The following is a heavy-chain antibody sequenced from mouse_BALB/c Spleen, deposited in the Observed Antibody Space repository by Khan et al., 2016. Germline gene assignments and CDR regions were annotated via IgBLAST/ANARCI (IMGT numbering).Heavy chain of an antibody. V-gene: IGHV14-3*02. CDR2: IDPANGNT. J-gene: IGHJ3*01. D-gene: IGHD2-1*01. CDR3: ARIYSGGAY. Sequence: VQLQQSGADLVKPGASVKLSCTASGFNIKDTYIHWVKQRPEQALEWIGRIDPANGNTEYDPKFQGKATITADISSNTAYLQLSSLTSEDTAVYYCARIYSGGAYWGQGTLVTVSA. CDR1: GFNIKDTY.